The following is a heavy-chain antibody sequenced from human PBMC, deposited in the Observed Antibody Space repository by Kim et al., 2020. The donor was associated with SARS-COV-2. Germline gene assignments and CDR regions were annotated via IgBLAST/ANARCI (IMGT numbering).Heavy chain of an antibody. CDR3: ARVRPGSGMSHYYYGMDV. J-gene: IGHJ6*02. D-gene: IGHD3-10*01. CDR1: GYTFTSYG. Sequence: ASVKVSCKASGYTFTSYGISWVRQAPGQGLEWMGWISAYNGNTNYAQKLQGRVTMTTDTSTSTAYMELRSLRSDDTAVYYCARVRPGSGMSHYYYGMDVWGQGTTVTVSS. CDR2: ISAYNGNT. V-gene: IGHV1-18*01.